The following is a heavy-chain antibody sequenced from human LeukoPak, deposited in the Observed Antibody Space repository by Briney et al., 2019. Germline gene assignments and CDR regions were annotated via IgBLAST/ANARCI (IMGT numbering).Heavy chain of an antibody. J-gene: IGHJ4*02. CDR3: ARENYDSSGRGFDY. V-gene: IGHV4-4*07. CDR1: GGSISSYY. D-gene: IGHD3-22*01. CDR2: IYTSGST. Sequence: SETLSLTCTVSGGSISSYYWSWIRQPAGKGLEWIGRIYTSGSTNYNPSLKSRVTISVDTSKNQFSLKLSSVTAADTAVYYCARENYDSSGRGFDYWGQGTLVTVSS.